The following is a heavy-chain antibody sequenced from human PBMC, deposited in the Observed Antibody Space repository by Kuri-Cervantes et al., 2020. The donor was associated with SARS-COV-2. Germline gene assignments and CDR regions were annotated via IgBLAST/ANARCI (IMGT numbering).Heavy chain of an antibody. CDR3: AKDWRQRITMVRGVNYGMDV. CDR1: GFTFSSYA. CDR2: ISGSGGST. J-gene: IGHJ6*02. Sequence: GGSLRLSCAASGFTFSSYAMSWVRQAPGKGLEWVSAISGSGGSTYYADSVKGRFTISRDNSMNTLYLQMNSLRAEDTAVYYCAKDWRQRITMVRGVNYGMDVWGQGTTVTVSS. V-gene: IGHV3-23*01. D-gene: IGHD3-10*01.